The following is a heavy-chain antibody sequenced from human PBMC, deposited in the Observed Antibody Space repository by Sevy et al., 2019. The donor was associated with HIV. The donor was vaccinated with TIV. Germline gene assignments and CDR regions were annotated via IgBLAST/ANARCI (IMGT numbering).Heavy chain of an antibody. CDR3: ARGGGSLDY. V-gene: IGHV3-21*01. D-gene: IGHD2-15*01. CDR2: ISSSSDYI. Sequence: GGSLRLSCAPSGFTFSYYTMNWVRQGPGKGLEWVSSISSSSDYIYYADSLRGRFTIPRDNAKNSLYLQMNSLRAEDTAVYYCARGGGSLDYWGQGTLVTVSS. J-gene: IGHJ4*02. CDR1: GFTFSYYT.